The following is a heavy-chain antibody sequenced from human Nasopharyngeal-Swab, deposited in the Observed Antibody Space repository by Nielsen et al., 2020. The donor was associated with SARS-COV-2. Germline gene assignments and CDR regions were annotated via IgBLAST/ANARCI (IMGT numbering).Heavy chain of an antibody. CDR3: ARVPTPEVYYYGMDV. CDR2: IIPIFTRP. J-gene: IGHJ6*02. CDR1: GGTFSNYA. D-gene: IGHD1-14*01. Sequence: SVQVSCKASGGTFSNYAINWLRHVPGQGLEWMGGIIPIFTRPNTAQKFQGRVTLTADDSTSTAYMELSSLRYEDTAVYYCARVPTPEVYYYGMDVWGQGTSVTVSS. V-gene: IGHV1-69*13.